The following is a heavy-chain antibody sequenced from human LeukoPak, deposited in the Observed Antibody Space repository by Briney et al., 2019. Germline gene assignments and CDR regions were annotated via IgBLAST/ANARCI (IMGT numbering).Heavy chain of an antibody. CDR2: INSNGDST. Sequence: GGSLRLSCEASGFTFSIFTMSWVRQAPGKGLEWISTINSNGDSTYYAGSVKGRFTISRDNSKNTVFLQMNSLSAEDTAVYYCAKDGLCPDVCPTKIAVSGYFDYWGQGIPVTVSS. J-gene: IGHJ4*02. CDR1: GFTFSIFT. D-gene: IGHD6-19*01. V-gene: IGHV3-23*01. CDR3: AKDGLCPDVCPTKIAVSGYFDY.